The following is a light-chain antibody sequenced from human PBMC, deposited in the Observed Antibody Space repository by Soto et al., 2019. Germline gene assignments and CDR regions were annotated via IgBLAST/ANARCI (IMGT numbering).Light chain of an antibody. V-gene: IGKV2-28*01. Sequence: DIVMTQSPLSLPVTPGEPASISCRSSQSLLHSNGYNYLAWYLQKPGQSPQLLIYWGSNRASGVPDRFSGSESGTDFTLKINRVEAEDVGVYFCMQGLQSPPTVGQGTKVEIK. CDR2: WGS. J-gene: IGKJ1*01. CDR1: QSLLHSNGYNY. CDR3: MQGLQSPPT.